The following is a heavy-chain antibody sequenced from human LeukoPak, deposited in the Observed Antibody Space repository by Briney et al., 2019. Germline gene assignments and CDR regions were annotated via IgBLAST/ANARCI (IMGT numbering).Heavy chain of an antibody. D-gene: IGHD4-17*01. CDR3: ASHRDYGDYVTPFDY. Sequence: SETLSLTCTVSGGSISSSSYYWGWIRQPPGKGLEWIGSIYYSGSTYYNPSLKSRVTISVDTSKNQFSLKLSSVTAADTAVYYCASHRDYGDYVTPFDYWGQGTLVTVSS. CDR1: GGSISSSSYY. J-gene: IGHJ4*02. V-gene: IGHV4-39*07. CDR2: IYYSGST.